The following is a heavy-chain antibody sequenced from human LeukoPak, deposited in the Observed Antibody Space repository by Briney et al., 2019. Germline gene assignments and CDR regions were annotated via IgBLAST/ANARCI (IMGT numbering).Heavy chain of an antibody. J-gene: IGHJ5*02. Sequence: SETLSLTCTVPGDSISSSDYCWSWLRQPPGRGLEFVGCLYFSGSTYYNPSLNGRVTISVDTSKNQFSLNLYSMTAADTALYFCARHRSLRGWFDPWGQGTLVTVSS. CDR1: GDSISSSDYC. CDR3: ARHRSLRGWFDP. V-gene: IGHV4-39*01. CDR2: LYFSGST. D-gene: IGHD2-15*01.